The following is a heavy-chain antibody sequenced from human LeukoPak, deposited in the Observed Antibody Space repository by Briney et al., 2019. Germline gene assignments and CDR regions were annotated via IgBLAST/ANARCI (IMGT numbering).Heavy chain of an antibody. J-gene: IGHJ4*02. V-gene: IGHV3-30*18. CDR2: ISYDGSNK. CDR1: GFTVSSNY. D-gene: IGHD6-13*01. CDR3: AKGGQQLVLYYFDY. Sequence: PGGSLRLSCAASGFTVSSNYMSWVRPAPGKGLEWVAVISYDGSNKYYADSVKGRFTISRDNSKNTLYLQMNSLRAEDTAVYYCAKGGQQLVLYYFDYWGQGTLVTVSS.